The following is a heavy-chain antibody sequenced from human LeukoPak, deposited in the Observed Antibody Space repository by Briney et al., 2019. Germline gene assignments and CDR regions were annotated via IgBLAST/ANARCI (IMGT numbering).Heavy chain of an antibody. CDR1: GGTFSSYT. Sequence: ASVKVSCKASGGTFSSYTISLVRQAPGQGLEWMGRIIPILGIANYAQKFEGRVTITADESTSTAYMELSRRRSEDTAVDYCGRDMVRGVITGYYFDYWGQGTLVTVSS. V-gene: IGHV1-69*04. J-gene: IGHJ4*02. CDR3: GRDMVRGVITGYYFDY. D-gene: IGHD3-10*01. CDR2: IIPILGIA.